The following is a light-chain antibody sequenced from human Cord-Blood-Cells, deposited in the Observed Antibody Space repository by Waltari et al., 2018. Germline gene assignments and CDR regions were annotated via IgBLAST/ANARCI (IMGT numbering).Light chain of an antibody. CDR2: SNN. J-gene: IGLJ3*02. CDR1: RHNIGSNT. CDR3: AAWDDSLNGWV. Sequence: QSVLPQPPSASGTPGQRVTISCSGRRHNIGSNTVNWYQQLPGTAPNLLIYSNNQRPSGVPDRFSGSKSGTSASLAISGLQSEDEADYYGAAWDDSLNGWVFGGGTKLTVL. V-gene: IGLV1-44*01.